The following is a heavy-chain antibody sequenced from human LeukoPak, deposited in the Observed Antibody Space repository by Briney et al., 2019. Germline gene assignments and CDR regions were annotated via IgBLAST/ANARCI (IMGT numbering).Heavy chain of an antibody. CDR1: GFTFSSYA. CDR3: ATLVAT. CDR2: ISYDGSNK. D-gene: IGHD5-12*01. J-gene: IGHJ4*02. Sequence: GGSLRLSCAASGFTFSSYAMHWVRQAPGKGLEWVAIISYDGSNKYYADSVKGRFTISRDNSKNTLYLQMNSLRAEDAAVYYCATLVATWGQGTLVTVSS. V-gene: IGHV3-30-3*01.